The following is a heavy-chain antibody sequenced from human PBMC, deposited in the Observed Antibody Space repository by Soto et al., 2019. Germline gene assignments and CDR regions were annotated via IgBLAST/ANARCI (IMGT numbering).Heavy chain of an antibody. CDR3: AKDTNPGWPYYYFDY. J-gene: IGHJ4*02. Sequence: EVQQLESGGGLVQPGGSLRLSCAASGFTFSSYAMSWIRQAPGKGLEWVSAISGSGGSTYYADSVKGRFTISRDNSKNTLYLQMNSLRAEDTAVYYCAKDTNPGWPYYYFDYWGQGTLVTVSS. V-gene: IGHV3-23*01. CDR2: ISGSGGST. D-gene: IGHD1-1*01. CDR1: GFTFSSYA.